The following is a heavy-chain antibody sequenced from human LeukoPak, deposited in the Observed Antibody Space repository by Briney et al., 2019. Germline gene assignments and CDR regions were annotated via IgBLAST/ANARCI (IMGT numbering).Heavy chain of an antibody. CDR2: ISYDGSNK. J-gene: IGHJ6*02. CDR3: AKGGTVVVPAATLYYYYYGMDV. V-gene: IGHV3-30*18. CDR1: GFTFSSYG. D-gene: IGHD2-2*01. Sequence: PGGSLRLSCAASGFTFSSYGMHWVRQAPGKGLEWVAVISYDGSNKYYADSVKGRFTISRDNSKNTLYLQMNSLRAEDTAVYYCAKGGTVVVPAATLYYYYYGMDVWGQGTTVTVSS.